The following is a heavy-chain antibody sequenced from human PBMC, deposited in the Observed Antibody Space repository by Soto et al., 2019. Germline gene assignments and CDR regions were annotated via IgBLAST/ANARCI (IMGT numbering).Heavy chain of an antibody. J-gene: IGHJ4*02. Sequence: EVQLLESGGGLVQPGGSLRISCLASGFTFSSYPMTWVRQAPGKGLEWVSTISGSGGSTHYADSVKGRFTIARDNSKNTLYLQMNSLSAEDSAVYYCAKDALQSSTWADYFDYWGQGTLVTVSS. CDR2: ISGSGGST. CDR3: AKDALQSSTWADYFDY. D-gene: IGHD6-13*01. CDR1: GFTFSSYP. V-gene: IGHV3-23*01.